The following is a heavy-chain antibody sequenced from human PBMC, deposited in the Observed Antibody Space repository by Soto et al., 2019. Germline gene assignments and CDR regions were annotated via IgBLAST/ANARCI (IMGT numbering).Heavy chain of an antibody. CDR2: FYPGDSTS. CDR3: ARIIGYCRNNDCSWTFDI. CDR1: GYSFISYW. J-gene: IGHJ3*02. D-gene: IGHD2-15*01. Sequence: ESLKLSCKTSGYSFISYWVAWAPQLPGKGLEWMGTFYPGDSTSTYSPSFQGQVTISVDKSISTAYLQLSSLKASDTAMYYCARIIGYCRNNDCSWTFDIWGQGTMVTVSS. V-gene: IGHV5-51*01.